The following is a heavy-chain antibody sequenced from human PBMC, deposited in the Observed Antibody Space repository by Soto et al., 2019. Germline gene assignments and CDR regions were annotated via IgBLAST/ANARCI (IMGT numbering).Heavy chain of an antibody. Sequence: GGSLRLSCAASGFTFSDYYMGWIRQAPGKGLEWVSYISTSGSSLFYADSVKGRFTISRDNAKKSLFLQMNSLRADDTAVYYCARDPGRIKSPFDPFDCWGQGTLVTVSS. CDR2: ISTSGSSL. J-gene: IGHJ4*02. D-gene: IGHD2-15*01. CDR1: GFTFSDYY. CDR3: ARDPGRIKSPFDPFDC. V-gene: IGHV3-11*01.